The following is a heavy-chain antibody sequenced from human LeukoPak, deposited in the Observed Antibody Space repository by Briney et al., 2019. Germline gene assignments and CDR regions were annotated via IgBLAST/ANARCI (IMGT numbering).Heavy chain of an antibody. CDR2: IYYSGST. CDR3: ARVSKYSSSWYSSRAPFDY. CDR1: GGSVSSGSYY. D-gene: IGHD6-13*01. Sequence: PSETLSLTCTVSGGSVSSGSYYWSWIRQPPGKGLEWIGYIYYSGSTNYNPSLKSRVTISVDTSKNQFSLKLSSVTAADTAVYYCARVSKYSSSWYSSRAPFDYWGQGTLVTVSS. J-gene: IGHJ4*02. V-gene: IGHV4-61*01.